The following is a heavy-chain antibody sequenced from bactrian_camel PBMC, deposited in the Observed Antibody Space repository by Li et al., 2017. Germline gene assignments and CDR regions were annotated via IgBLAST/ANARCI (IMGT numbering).Heavy chain of an antibody. J-gene: IGHJ7*01. D-gene: IGHD6*01. CDR1: GFTFSSYW. CDR2: IHSGGGGA. Sequence: QVQLVESGGVLVQPGGSLRLSCAASGFTFSSYWMYWVRQAPGKGLEWVPSIHSGGGGALCAEYVKGRFTISRDNAKNMLYLQMNSLETEDTAVYYCATAMGSGGWSAMDYWGKGTQVTVS. V-gene: IGHV3S1*01.